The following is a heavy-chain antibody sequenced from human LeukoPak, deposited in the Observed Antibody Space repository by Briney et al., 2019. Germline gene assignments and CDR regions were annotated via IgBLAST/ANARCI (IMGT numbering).Heavy chain of an antibody. CDR3: ARDRRGLKNAFDM. V-gene: IGHV4-59*01. J-gene: IGHJ3*02. CDR1: GGSLSSYY. D-gene: IGHD3-10*01. Sequence: SETLSLTCTVSGGSLSSYYWSWMRQPPGKGLEWIGYIYYSGSTNYNPSLKSRVIISVDTSNNQLSLKLNSVTAADMAVYYCARDRRGLKNAFDMWGQGTMVTVSS. CDR2: IYYSGST.